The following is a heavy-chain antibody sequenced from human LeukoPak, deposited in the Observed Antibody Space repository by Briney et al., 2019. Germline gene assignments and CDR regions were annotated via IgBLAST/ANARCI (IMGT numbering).Heavy chain of an antibody. CDR2: IYYSGTT. CDR1: GDSISSTGYY. Sequence: SETLSLTCTVSGDSISSTGYYWNWIRQHPGKGLEWIGYIYYSGTTYYNPSLKSRVTISVDTSKNQFSLKLSSVTAADTAVYFCARADVVVNDAFDAWGQGTMVTFSS. J-gene: IGHJ3*01. D-gene: IGHD2-15*01. V-gene: IGHV4-31*03. CDR3: ARADVVVNDAFDA.